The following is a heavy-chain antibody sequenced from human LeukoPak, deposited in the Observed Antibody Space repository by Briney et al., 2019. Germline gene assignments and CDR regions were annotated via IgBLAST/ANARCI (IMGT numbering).Heavy chain of an antibody. CDR3: ASGYSGYDRDY. V-gene: IGHV3-30*04. CDR1: GFSFRNYA. J-gene: IGHJ4*02. Sequence: GGSLRLSCAASGFSFRNYAMYWVRQAPGKGLEWVAVISYDGSDKYYADSVTGRFTISRDNSENTLYLQMNSLRAEDTAVYYCASGYSGYDRDYWGQGTLVTVSS. D-gene: IGHD5-12*01. CDR2: ISYDGSDK.